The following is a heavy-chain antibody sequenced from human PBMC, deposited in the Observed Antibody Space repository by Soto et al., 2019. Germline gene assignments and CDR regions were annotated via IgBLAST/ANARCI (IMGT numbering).Heavy chain of an antibody. Sequence: PGGSLRLSCAASGFTVSSNYMSWVRQAPGKGLEWVSVIYSGGSTYYADSVKGRFTISRDNSKNTLYLQMNSLRAEDTAVYYCAKGYYGSGNYYSLRPFDYWGRGTLVTVSS. CDR1: GFTVSSNY. V-gene: IGHV3-66*01. CDR2: IYSGGST. J-gene: IGHJ4*01. D-gene: IGHD3-10*01. CDR3: AKGYYGSGNYYSLRPFDY.